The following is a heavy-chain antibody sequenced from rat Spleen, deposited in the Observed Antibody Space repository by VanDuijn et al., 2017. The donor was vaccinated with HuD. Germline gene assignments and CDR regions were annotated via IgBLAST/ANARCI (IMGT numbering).Heavy chain of an antibody. D-gene: IGHD4-1*01. J-gene: IGHJ2*01. CDR1: EFSLTTYN. V-gene: IGHV2-63*01. CDR2: IRYKGDT. Sequence: QVQLKESGPGLVQPSQTLSLTCTVSEFSLTTYNVHWVRQPPGKGLEWMGRIRYKGDTSYNSVLKSRLSISRDTSKNQVFLKMNILQTDDTGTDYCTRDSPCYGGFDYWGQGVLVTVSS. CDR3: TRDSPCYGGFDY.